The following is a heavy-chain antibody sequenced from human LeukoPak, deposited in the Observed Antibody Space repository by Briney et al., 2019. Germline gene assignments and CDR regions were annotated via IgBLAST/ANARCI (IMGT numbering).Heavy chain of an antibody. J-gene: IGHJ4*02. V-gene: IGHV5-51*01. CDR3: ARPPTYYYDSSGYSLGY. Sequence: GESLKISCKGSGYSFTNYWIGWVRQMPGKGLEWMGIIYPDDSDARYNPSFQGQVTISADKSISTAYLPWSSLKASDTAMYYCARPPTYYYDSSGYSLGYWGQGTLVTVSS. D-gene: IGHD3-22*01. CDR1: GYSFTNYW. CDR2: IYPDDSDA.